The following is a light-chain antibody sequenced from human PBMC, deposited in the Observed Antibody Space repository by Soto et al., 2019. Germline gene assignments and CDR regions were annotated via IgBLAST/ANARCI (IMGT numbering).Light chain of an antibody. J-gene: IGKJ1*01. Sequence: EIVMTQSPSTLSVSPGERATLSCRAGQSVSSNLAWYQQKPGQAPRLLINGASTRATGIPARFSGSGSGTEFTLTISSLQSEDFAVYYCQQYNNWPRETFGQGTKVDI. V-gene: IGKV3-15*01. CDR2: GAS. CDR3: QQYNNWPRET. CDR1: QSVSSN.